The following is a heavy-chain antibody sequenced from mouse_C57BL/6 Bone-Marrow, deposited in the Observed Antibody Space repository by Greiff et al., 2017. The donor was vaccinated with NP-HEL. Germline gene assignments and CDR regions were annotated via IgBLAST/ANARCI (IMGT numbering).Heavy chain of an antibody. CDR2: IYPRSGNT. J-gene: IGHJ2*01. CDR1: GYTFTSYG. D-gene: IGHD1-1*01. CDR3: ARRGGYYYGSSYQYYFDY. Sequence: VQLQQSGAELARPGASVKLSCKASGYTFTSYGISWVKQRTGQGLEWIGEIYPRSGNTYYNEKFKGKATLTADKSSSTAYMELRSLTSEDSAVYFCARRGGYYYGSSYQYYFDYWGQGTTLTVSS. V-gene: IGHV1-81*01.